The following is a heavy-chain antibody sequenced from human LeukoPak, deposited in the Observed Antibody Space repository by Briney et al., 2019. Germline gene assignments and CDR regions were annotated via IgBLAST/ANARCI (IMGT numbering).Heavy chain of an antibody. D-gene: IGHD6-13*01. J-gene: IGHJ4*02. CDR2: ISWNSGSI. V-gene: IGHV3-9*01. CDR3: AKDIAAAGKTIDY. CDR1: GFTFSSYG. Sequence: GGSLRLSCAASGFTFSSYGMHWVRQAPGKGLEWVSGISWNSGSIGYADSVKGRFTISRDNAKNSLYLQMNSPRAEDTALYYCAKDIAAAGKTIDYWGQGTLVTVSS.